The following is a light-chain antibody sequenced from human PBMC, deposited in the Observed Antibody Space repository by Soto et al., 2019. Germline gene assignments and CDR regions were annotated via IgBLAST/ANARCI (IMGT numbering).Light chain of an antibody. J-gene: IGKJ5*01. CDR2: DVS. CDR3: QQRSNWPSIT. V-gene: IGKV1-5*01. CDR1: QSISNR. Sequence: DIHITQSPSTLSASVGDGFTITSRASQSISNRLAWYQQRPGKARKYLIYDVSNRATGIPARFSGSGSGTDFTLTINSLEPEDFAVYYCQQRSNWPSITFGPGTRLEIK.